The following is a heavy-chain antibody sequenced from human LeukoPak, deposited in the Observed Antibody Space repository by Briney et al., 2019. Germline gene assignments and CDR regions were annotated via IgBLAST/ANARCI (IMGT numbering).Heavy chain of an antibody. D-gene: IGHD3-22*01. CDR3: AKDRVNAYYYDSSGYYDY. CDR2: ISGSGGST. J-gene: IGHJ4*02. Sequence: GGSLRLSCAASGFTFSSYAMSWVRQAPGKGLEWVSAISGSGGSTYYADSVKGRFTVSRDNSKSTLYLKMNSLRAEDTAVYYCAKDRVNAYYYDSSGYYDYWGQGTLVTVSS. CDR1: GFTFSSYA. V-gene: IGHV3-23*01.